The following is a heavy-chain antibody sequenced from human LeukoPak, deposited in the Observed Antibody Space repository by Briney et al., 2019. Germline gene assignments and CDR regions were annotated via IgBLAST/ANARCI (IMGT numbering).Heavy chain of an antibody. D-gene: IGHD2-15*01. CDR2: INHSGST. J-gene: IGHJ3*02. CDR1: GGSFSGYY. V-gene: IGHV4-34*01. Sequence: PSETLSLTCAVYGGSFSGYYWSWIRQPPGKGLEWIGEINHSGSTNYNPSLKSRVTISVDTSKNQFSLKLSSVTAADTAVYYCARGRKWWSRRENDAFDIWGQGTMVTVSS. CDR3: ARGRKWWSRRENDAFDI.